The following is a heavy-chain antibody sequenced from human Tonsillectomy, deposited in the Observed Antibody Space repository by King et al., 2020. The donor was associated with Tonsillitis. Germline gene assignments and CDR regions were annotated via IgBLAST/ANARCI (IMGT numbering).Heavy chain of an antibody. D-gene: IGHD1-26*01. CDR1: GFIFSSYG. J-gene: IGHJ4*02. V-gene: IGHV3-30*02. Sequence: VQLVESGGGVVQPGGSLRLSCAASGFIFSSYGMHWVRQAPGKGLEWVAFIRYDGSNKYYADSVKGRFTISRDNSKNTLYLQMNSLRAEDTAVYYCAKGNWGLLREGDYFYFDYWGQGTLVTVSS. CDR3: AKGNWGLLREGDYFYFDY. CDR2: IRYDGSNK.